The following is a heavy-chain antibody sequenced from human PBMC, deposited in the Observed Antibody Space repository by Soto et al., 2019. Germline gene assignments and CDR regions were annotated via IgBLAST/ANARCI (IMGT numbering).Heavy chain of an antibody. D-gene: IGHD3-22*01. CDR2: IKGKADGGTA. CDR1: GFTFTNAW. Sequence: PGGSLRLSCAASGFTFTNAWMNWVRQAPGKGLEWVGRIKGKADGGTADYAAPVKGRFTISRDDSKKTLYLQMASLRAEDTAVYYCAKDSHFDSSAYYYVDAPYYDYWGKGTQVTVSS. CDR3: AKDSHFDSSAYYYVDAPYYDY. V-gene: IGHV3-15*07. J-gene: IGHJ4*02.